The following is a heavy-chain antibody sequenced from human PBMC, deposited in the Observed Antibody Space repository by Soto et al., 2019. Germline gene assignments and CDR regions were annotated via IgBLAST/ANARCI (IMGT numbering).Heavy chain of an antibody. CDR1: GGSFGNSA. Sequence: SVKVSCKASGGSFGNSAINWVRQTPGQGLEWLGGFVPVYRTLNYAQKFQGRVTITADESTGTAYMTLSSLASNDTAVYYCATGVIWIGYFTVDSWGQGTRVTVSS. D-gene: IGHD3-3*01. CDR2: FVPVYRTL. V-gene: IGHV1-69*13. CDR3: ATGVIWIGYFTVDS. J-gene: IGHJ4*02.